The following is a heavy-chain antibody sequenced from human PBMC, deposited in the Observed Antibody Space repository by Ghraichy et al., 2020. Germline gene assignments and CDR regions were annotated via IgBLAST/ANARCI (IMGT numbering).Heavy chain of an antibody. CDR1: GASVSSTTYY. V-gene: IGHV4-61*01. J-gene: IGHJ3*02. CDR2: VYYNGST. CDR3: ARDAGDSLFDAFDI. D-gene: IGHD3-16*01. Sequence: SQTLSLTCTVSGASVSSTTYYWTWIRQPPGKGLEWIGYVYYNGSTNYNPSLKSRVTISVDTSKNQFSLNLSSVTAADTAVYYCARDAGDSLFDAFDIWGQGTLVTVS.